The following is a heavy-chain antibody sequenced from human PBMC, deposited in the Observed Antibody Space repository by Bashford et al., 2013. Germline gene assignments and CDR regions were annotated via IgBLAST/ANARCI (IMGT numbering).Heavy chain of an antibody. D-gene: IGHD3-3*01. CDR2: IIPIFGTA. CDR1: GGTFSSYA. CDR3: ARVKFAPTYDLHTPLYSYYYYMDV. V-gene: IGHV1-69*13. Sequence: SVKVSCKASGGTFSSYAISWVRQAPGQGLEWMGGIIPIFGTANYAQKFQGRVTITADESTSTAYMELSSLRSEDTAVYYCARVKFAPTYDLHTPLYSYYYYMDVWGKGTTVTVSS. J-gene: IGHJ6*03.